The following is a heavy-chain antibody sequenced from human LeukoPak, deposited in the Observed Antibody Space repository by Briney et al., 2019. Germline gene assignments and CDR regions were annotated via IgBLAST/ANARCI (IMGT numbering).Heavy chain of an antibody. CDR1: GFTFSSYG. CDR3: AGDSNVTMLDY. V-gene: IGHV3-33*01. Sequence: GRSLRLSCAASGFTFSSYGMHWVRQAPGKGLEWVAVIWYDGSNKYYADSVKGRFTISRDNSKNTLYLQMNSLRAEDTAVYYCAGDSNVTMLDYSGQGTLVTVSS. CDR2: IWYDGSNK. D-gene: IGHD4/OR15-4a*01. J-gene: IGHJ4*02.